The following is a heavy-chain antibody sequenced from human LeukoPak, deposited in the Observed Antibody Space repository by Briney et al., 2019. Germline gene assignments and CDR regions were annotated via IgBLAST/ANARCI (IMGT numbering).Heavy chain of an antibody. D-gene: IGHD3-22*01. J-gene: IGHJ3*02. V-gene: IGHV4-39*07. Sequence: SETLSLACTVSGGSISSSSYYWGWIRQPPGKGLEWIGSIYYSGSTYYNPSLKSRVTISVDTSKNQFSLKLSSVTAADTAVYYCASSITMIVVDPRGAFDIWGQGTMVTVSS. CDR2: IYYSGST. CDR3: ASSITMIVVDPRGAFDI. CDR1: GGSISSSSYY.